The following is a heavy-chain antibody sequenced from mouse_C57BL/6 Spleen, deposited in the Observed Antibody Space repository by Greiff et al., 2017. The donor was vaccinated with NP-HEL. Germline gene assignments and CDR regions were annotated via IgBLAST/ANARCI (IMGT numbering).Heavy chain of an antibody. D-gene: IGHD1-1*01. CDR3: ARDHYYGSSPFAY. J-gene: IGHJ3*01. CDR2: IWSGGST. Sequence: VKLLESGPGLVQPSQSLSITCTVSGFSLTSYGVHWVRQSPGKGLEWLGVIWSGGSTDYNAAFISRLSISKDNSKSQVFFKMNSLQADDTAIYYCARDHYYGSSPFAYWGQGTLVTVSA. CDR1: GFSLTSYG. V-gene: IGHV2-2*01.